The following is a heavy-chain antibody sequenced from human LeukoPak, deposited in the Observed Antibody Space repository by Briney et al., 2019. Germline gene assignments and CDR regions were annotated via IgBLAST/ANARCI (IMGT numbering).Heavy chain of an antibody. V-gene: IGHV1-2*02. CDR3: ARRLGLRWDLQAFDI. Sequence: VASVKVSCKASGYTFTGYYMHWVRQAPGQGLEWMGWINPNSGGTNYAQKFQGRVTITRNTFISTAYMELSSLTSEDTAVYYCARRLGLRWDLQAFDIWGQGTMVTVSS. J-gene: IGHJ3*02. CDR2: INPNSGGT. D-gene: IGHD4-23*01. CDR1: GYTFTGYY.